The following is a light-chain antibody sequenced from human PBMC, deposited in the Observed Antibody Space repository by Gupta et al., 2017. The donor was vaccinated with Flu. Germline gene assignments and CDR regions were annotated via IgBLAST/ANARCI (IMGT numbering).Light chain of an antibody. CDR2: AAS. CDR3: QQYYSFPWT. V-gene: IGKV1-12*01. J-gene: IGKJ1*01. CDR1: PGISNW. Sequence: ETASVGDRFSSTVLSSPGISNWLAWYQQKPGKSPKLLIYAASTGKTGVPSRFSGSGSGTDFTLTINSLQPEDVAIYYCQQYYSFPWTFGPGTXVELK.